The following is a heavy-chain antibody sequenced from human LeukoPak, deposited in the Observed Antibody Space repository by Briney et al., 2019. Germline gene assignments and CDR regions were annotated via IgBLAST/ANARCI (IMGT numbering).Heavy chain of an antibody. D-gene: IGHD3-9*01. J-gene: IGHJ6*03. V-gene: IGHV3-73*01. CDR2: IRSKANSYAT. Sequence: SGGSLRLSCAASGFTFSGSAMHWVRQASGKGLEWVGRIRSKANSYATVYAASVKGRFTISRDDSKNTANLQMNSLKTEDTAVYYCTRTSDILTGYTPREAYYYYYHMDVWGKGTTVTISS. CDR3: TRTSDILTGYTPREAYYYYYHMDV. CDR1: GFTFSGSA.